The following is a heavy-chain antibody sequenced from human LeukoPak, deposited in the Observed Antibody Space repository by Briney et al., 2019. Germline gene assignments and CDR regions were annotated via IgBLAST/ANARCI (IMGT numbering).Heavy chain of an antibody. V-gene: IGHV3-64*02. D-gene: IGHD3-3*02. J-gene: IGHJ6*04. Sequence: PGGSLRLSCAASGFTFSSYEMNWVRQAPGKGLEYVSAISYNGGSTYYADSVKGRFTISRDNSKNTLYLQMGSLTAEDMAVYYCARRFAAQLAFVDVWGKGTTVTISS. CDR1: GFTFSSYE. CDR3: ARRFAAQLAFVDV. CDR2: ISYNGGST.